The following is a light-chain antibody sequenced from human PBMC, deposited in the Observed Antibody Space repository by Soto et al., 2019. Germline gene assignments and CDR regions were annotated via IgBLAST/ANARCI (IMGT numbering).Light chain of an antibody. CDR2: GAA. Sequence: DIVLTQSPGTLSLSPGERAILSCWASQSISSDLAWYQQKPGQAPRLLIYGAAIRAAGIPARFSGSGSGTDFTLTISSLQSEDFAVYYCQQYINWTFGQGTKVDIK. V-gene: IGKV3-15*01. CDR1: QSISSD. J-gene: IGKJ1*01. CDR3: QQYINWT.